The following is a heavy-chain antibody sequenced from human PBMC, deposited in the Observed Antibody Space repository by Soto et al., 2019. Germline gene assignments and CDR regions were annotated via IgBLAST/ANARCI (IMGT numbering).Heavy chain of an antibody. CDR1: GFTFSSYA. CDR2: ISYDGSNK. D-gene: IGHD3-22*01. CDR3: ARGRDYYDSSGPTDY. Sequence: QVQLVESGGGVVQPGRSLRLSCAAYGFTFSSYAMHWVRQAPGKGLEWVAVISYDGSNKYYADSVKGRFTISRDNSKNTLYLQMNSLRAEDTAVYYCARGRDYYDSSGPTDYWGQGTLVTVS. V-gene: IGHV3-30-3*01. J-gene: IGHJ4*02.